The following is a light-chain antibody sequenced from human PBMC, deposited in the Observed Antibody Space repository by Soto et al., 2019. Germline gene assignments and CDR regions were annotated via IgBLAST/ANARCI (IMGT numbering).Light chain of an antibody. CDR1: QSVNTKY. Sequence: PGERATLSCRASQSVNTKYLAWYQQKPGQAPRLLVYGVSSRAPGIPDRFSGSGSGTDFILTISRVEPEDFAVYYCQQFGTSPLVTFGPGTKVDIK. J-gene: IGKJ3*01. CDR3: QQFGTSPLVT. CDR2: GVS. V-gene: IGKV3-20*01.